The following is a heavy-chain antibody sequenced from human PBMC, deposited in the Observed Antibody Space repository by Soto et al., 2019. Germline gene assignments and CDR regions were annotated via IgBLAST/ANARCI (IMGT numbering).Heavy chain of an antibody. CDR1: GFRFSNAW. CDR3: TTGIPAVATHDGK. Sequence: EVQLVESGGGLVKPGGSLRLSCAASGFRFSNAWMNWVRQVPGKGLEWVGRIKHRDAGGTRDYAAPVKGRVTISRDDSKNTLSLYMNSLKTEDTGVYYCTTGIPAVATHDGKWGQGTLVTVSS. J-gene: IGHJ4*02. CDR2: IKHRDAGGTR. D-gene: IGHD5-12*01. V-gene: IGHV3-15*07.